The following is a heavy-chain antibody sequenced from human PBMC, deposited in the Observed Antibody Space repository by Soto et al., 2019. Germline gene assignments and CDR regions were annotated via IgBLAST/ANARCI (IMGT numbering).Heavy chain of an antibody. CDR1: GYTFTSYA. Sequence: ASVKVSCKASGYTFTSYAMHWVRQAPGQRLEWMGWINAGNGNTKYSQKFQGRVTITRDTSASTAYMELSSLRSEDTAVYYCARVYYDFWSGYYSDAFEIWGQGTMVTVSS. CDR3: ARVYYDFWSGYYSDAFEI. V-gene: IGHV1-3*01. CDR2: INAGNGNT. J-gene: IGHJ3*02. D-gene: IGHD3-3*01.